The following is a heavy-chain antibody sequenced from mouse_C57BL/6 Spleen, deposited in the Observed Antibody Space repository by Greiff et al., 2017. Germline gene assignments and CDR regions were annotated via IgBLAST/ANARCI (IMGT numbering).Heavy chain of an antibody. CDR3: ARCRGYDWYFDV. CDR2: IYPGSGST. V-gene: IGHV1-55*01. Sequence: VQLQQPGAELVKPGASVKMSCKASGYTFTSYWITWVKQRPGQGLEWIGDIYPGSGSTNYNEKFKSKATLTVDTSSSTAYMQLSSLTSEDSAVYYCARCRGYDWYFDVWGTGTTVTVSS. CDR1: GYTFTSYW. D-gene: IGHD2-2*01. J-gene: IGHJ1*03.